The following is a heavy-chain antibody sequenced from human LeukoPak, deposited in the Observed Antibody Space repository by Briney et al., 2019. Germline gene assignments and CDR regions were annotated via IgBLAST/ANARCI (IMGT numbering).Heavy chain of an antibody. CDR3: ASRPEKCSYGPNWFDP. D-gene: IGHD5-18*01. Sequence: GGSLRLSCAASGFTFSSYWMSWVRQAPGKGLEWVANIKQDGSEKYYVDSVEGRFTISRDNAKNSLYLQMNSLRAEDTAVYYCASRPEKCSYGPNWFDPWGQGTLVTVSS. J-gene: IGHJ5*02. CDR1: GFTFSSYW. CDR2: IKQDGSEK. V-gene: IGHV3-7*01.